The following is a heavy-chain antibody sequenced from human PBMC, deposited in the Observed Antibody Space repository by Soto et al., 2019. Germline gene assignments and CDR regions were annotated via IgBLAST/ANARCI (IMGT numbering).Heavy chain of an antibody. Sequence: NPSETLSLTCTVSGGSFSSSTYYWGWIRQPPGKGLEWIGSMYSGGNTYYNPSLKSQVTVSVDTSKNHFSLKLTSVTAADTAMYYCARQPYDSTGYYYGAWGQGTLVTVSS. D-gene: IGHD3-22*01. CDR3: ARQPYDSTGYYYGA. CDR1: GGSFSSSTYY. V-gene: IGHV4-39*01. CDR2: MYSGGNT. J-gene: IGHJ5*02.